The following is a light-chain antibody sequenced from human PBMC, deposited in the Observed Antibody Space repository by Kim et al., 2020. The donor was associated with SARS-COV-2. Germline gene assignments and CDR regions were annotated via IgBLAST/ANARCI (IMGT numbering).Light chain of an antibody. V-gene: IGLV3-9*01. CDR1: NIGSKN. Sequence: SLALGQTARFTCAGENIGSKNVHWYQQKPGQAPVVVIYRDNDRPSGIPERFSGSNSGNTATLTISRAQAGDEADYYCQVWDGTTYVFGTGTKVTVL. CDR3: QVWDGTTYV. CDR2: RDN. J-gene: IGLJ1*01.